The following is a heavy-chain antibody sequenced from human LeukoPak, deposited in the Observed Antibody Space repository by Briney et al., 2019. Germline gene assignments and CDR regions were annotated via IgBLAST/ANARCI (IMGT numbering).Heavy chain of an antibody. J-gene: IGHJ4*02. CDR1: GFTFSSYE. D-gene: IGHD4-17*01. CDR2: ISSSGSTI. V-gene: IGHV3-48*03. CDR3: ARDGYYGDYQLFDY. Sequence: EGSLRLSCAASGFTFSSYEMNWVRQAPGKGLDWVSYISSSGSTIYYADSVKGRFTISRDNAKNSLYLQMNSLRAEDTAVYYCARDGYYGDYQLFDYWGQGTLVTVSS.